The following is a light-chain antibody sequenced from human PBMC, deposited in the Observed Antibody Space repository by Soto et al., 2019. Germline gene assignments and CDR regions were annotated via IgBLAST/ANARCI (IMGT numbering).Light chain of an antibody. CDR2: QAS. J-gene: IGKJ2*01. Sequence: DIQMTQSPSTLSASVGDRVTITCRASQSISSWLAWYQQKPGKAPKLLIYQASSLESGVPLRFSGSGSGTEFTLTISSLQPDDFATYYCQQYNSYSPYTFGQGTKLEIK. CDR1: QSISSW. V-gene: IGKV1-5*03. CDR3: QQYNSYSPYT.